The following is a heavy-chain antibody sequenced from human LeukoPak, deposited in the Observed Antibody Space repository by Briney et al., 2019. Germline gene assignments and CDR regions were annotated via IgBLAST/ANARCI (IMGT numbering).Heavy chain of an antibody. Sequence: PSETLSLTCTVSGGSISSGSYYWSWIRQPAGKGLEWIGRIYTSGSTNYNPSLKSRVTISVDTSKNQFSLKLSSVTAADTAVYYCARVAPSYYFDYWGQGTLVTVSS. V-gene: IGHV4-61*02. J-gene: IGHJ4*02. CDR3: ARVAPSYYFDY. CDR2: IYTSGST. CDR1: GGSISSGSYY.